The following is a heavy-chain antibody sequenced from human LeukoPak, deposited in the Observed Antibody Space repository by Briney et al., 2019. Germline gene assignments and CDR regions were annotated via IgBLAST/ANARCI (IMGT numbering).Heavy chain of an antibody. Sequence: ASVKVSCKASGYTFTAYYMHWVRQAPGQGLEWVGWINPNSGGTNYAQKFQGRVTMTRDTSISTAYMELSRLRSDDTAVYYCARDPMVRGSDWFDPWGQGTLVTVSS. CDR2: INPNSGGT. D-gene: IGHD3-10*01. CDR3: ARDPMVRGSDWFDP. CDR1: GYTFTAYY. J-gene: IGHJ5*02. V-gene: IGHV1-2*02.